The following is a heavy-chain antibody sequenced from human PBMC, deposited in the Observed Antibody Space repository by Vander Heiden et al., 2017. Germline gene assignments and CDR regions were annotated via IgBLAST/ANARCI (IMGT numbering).Heavy chain of an antibody. CDR1: GFTFSSYA. CDR2: ISGSGGST. J-gene: IGHJ4*02. CDR3: AKSRGYSYAYYFDY. V-gene: IGHV3-23*01. D-gene: IGHD5-18*01. Sequence: EAQLLEPGGGLVQPGGSLRPSCAASGFTFSSYAMGWVRQAPGKGLEWVSAISGSGGSTYYADSVKGRFAISRDNSKDTLYLQMNSLRAEDTAVYYCAKSRGYSYAYYFDYWGQGTLVTVSS.